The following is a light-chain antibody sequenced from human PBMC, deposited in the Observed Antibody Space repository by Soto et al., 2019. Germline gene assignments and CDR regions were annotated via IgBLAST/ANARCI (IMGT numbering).Light chain of an antibody. CDR3: YSYTSRSTGV. CDR1: SSDVGGYNY. CDR2: EVT. Sequence: QSALAQPASVSGSPGQSITISCTGTSSDVGGYNYVSWYQQHPDKAPEVMIYEVTKRPSGVPARFSGSKSGNTASLTISGLQAEDEAVYYCYSYTSRSTGVFGGGTQLTVL. V-gene: IGLV2-14*01. J-gene: IGLJ3*02.